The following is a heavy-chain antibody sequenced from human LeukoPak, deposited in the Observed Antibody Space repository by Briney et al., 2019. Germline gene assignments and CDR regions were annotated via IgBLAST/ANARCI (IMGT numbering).Heavy chain of an antibody. D-gene: IGHD4-17*01. CDR3: ARETTVTTGAFDI. J-gene: IGHJ3*02. CDR2: INHSGST. V-gene: IGHV4-34*01. Sequence: SETLSLTCAVYGGSFSGYYWSWIRQLPGKGLEWIGEINHSGSTNYNPSLKSRVTISVDTSKNQFSLKLSSVTAADTAVYYCARETTVTTGAFDIWGQGTMVTVSS. CDR1: GGSFSGYY.